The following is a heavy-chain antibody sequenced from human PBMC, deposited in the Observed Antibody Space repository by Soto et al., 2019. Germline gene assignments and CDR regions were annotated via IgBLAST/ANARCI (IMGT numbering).Heavy chain of an antibody. V-gene: IGHV5-51*01. CDR2: IYPDDSDT. D-gene: IGHD6-19*01. J-gene: IGHJ4*02. CDR1: GYSFTFYW. Sequence: PGASLKISCEASGYSFTFYWIAWVRQLPGKGLEWMGIIYPDDSDTRYSPSFQGQVTISADKSITTAYLQWSSLKASDTAMYYCARRGTYSSGWDYWGQGTLVTVSS. CDR3: ARRGTYSSGWDY.